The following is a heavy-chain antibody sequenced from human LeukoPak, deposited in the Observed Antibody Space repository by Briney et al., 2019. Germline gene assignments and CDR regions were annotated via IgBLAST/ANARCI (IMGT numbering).Heavy chain of an antibody. V-gene: IGHV1-69*06. Sequence: SVKVSCKASGYTFTSYGISWVRQAPGQALEWMGGIIPMLHRVDYAQKLQGRVTITAERSTYTVYMEMSSLRSEDTAVYYCARDRIYTRNWFDPWGQGTLVTVSS. J-gene: IGHJ5*02. CDR1: GYTFTSYG. CDR2: IIPMLHRV. CDR3: ARDRIYTRNWFDP. D-gene: IGHD3-16*01.